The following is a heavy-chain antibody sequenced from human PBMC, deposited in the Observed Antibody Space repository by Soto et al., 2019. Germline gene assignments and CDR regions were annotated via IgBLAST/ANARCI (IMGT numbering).Heavy chain of an antibody. CDR1: GGSISSSDYY. D-gene: IGHD4-4*01. CDR2: IYYTGST. J-gene: IGHJ6*02. CDR3: ARYDYSNYGEYYGIDV. Sequence: QVQLQESGPGLVKPSQTLSLTCTVSGGSISSSDYYWSWIRQHPGKGLEWIGYIYYTGSTYYNPSLKSRVTISVDTSKTQFSLKLSSVTAADTAVYYCARYDYSNYGEYYGIDVWGQGTTVTVSS. V-gene: IGHV4-31*03.